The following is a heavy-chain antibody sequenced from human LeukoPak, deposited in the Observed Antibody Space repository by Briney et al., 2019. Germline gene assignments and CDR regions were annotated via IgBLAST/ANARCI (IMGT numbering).Heavy chain of an antibody. CDR2: INTNNGKP. CDR1: GYPFRSFP. J-gene: IGHJ4*02. CDR3: VRGLWFGVPSGDY. D-gene: IGHD3-10*01. V-gene: IGHV7-4-1*02. Sequence: ASVKVSCKASGYPFRSFPMHWVRQAPGHGLEWMGWINTNNGKPKYAQGFTGRFVFSLDTSVNTAYLQINSLRAEDTGVFYCVRGLWFGVPSGDYWGQGTLVTVAS.